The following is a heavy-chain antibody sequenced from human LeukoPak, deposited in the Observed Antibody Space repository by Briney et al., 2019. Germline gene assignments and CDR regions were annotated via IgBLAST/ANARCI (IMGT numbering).Heavy chain of an antibody. CDR1: GGSISSGSYY. Sequence: SETLSLTCTVSGGSISSGSYYWSWIRQPAGKGLEWIGRIYTSGSTNYNPSLKSRVTISVDTSKNQFSLKLSSVTAADTAVYYCAGDGYCSGGSCYLGFDPWGQGTLVTVSS. J-gene: IGHJ5*02. V-gene: IGHV4-61*02. CDR3: AGDGYCSGGSCYLGFDP. D-gene: IGHD2-15*01. CDR2: IYTSGST.